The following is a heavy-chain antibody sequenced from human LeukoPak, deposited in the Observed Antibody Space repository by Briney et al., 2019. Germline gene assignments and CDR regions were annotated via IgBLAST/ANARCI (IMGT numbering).Heavy chain of an antibody. CDR2: INHSGST. Sequence: SETLSLTCAVYGWSFSGYYWSWIRQPPGKGLEWIGEINHSGSTNYNPSLKSRVTISVDTSKNQFSLKLSSVTAADTAVYYCATEAAGGSYIGYWGQGTLVTVSS. V-gene: IGHV4-34*01. J-gene: IGHJ4*02. CDR3: ATEAAGGSYIGY. D-gene: IGHD1-26*01. CDR1: GWSFSGYY.